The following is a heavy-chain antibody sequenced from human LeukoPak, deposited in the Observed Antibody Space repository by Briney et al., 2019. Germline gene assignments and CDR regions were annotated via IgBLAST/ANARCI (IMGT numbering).Heavy chain of an antibody. V-gene: IGHV3-7*01. CDR1: GFTFSRYW. CDR3: ARYYYDSSGYYPYYFDY. J-gene: IGHJ4*02. Sequence: GGSLRLSCAASGFTFSRYWMSCVRQAPGRGREWVANIKQGGGEKHYVHPVKGRFTISRDTPKNSLYLQMNSLRAEDTAVYYCARYYYDSSGYYPYYFDYWGQGTLVTVSS. D-gene: IGHD3-22*01. CDR2: IKQGGGEK.